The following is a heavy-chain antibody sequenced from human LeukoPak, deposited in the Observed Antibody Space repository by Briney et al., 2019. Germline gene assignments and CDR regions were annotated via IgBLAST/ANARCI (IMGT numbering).Heavy chain of an antibody. V-gene: IGHV1-18*01. Sequence: ASVTVSCKASGYTFTSYGISWVRQAPGQGLEWMGWISAYNGNTNYAQKLQGRVTMTTDTSTSTAYMELRSLRSDDTAVYYCAREKVVPAATVYYYYGMDVWGQGTTVTVSS. CDR1: GYTFTSYG. CDR2: ISAYNGNT. J-gene: IGHJ6*02. CDR3: AREKVVPAATVYYYYGMDV. D-gene: IGHD2-2*01.